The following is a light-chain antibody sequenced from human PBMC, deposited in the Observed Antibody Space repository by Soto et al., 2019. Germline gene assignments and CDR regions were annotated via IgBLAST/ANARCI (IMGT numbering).Light chain of an antibody. Sequence: EIVVTQSPATLSLSPGERATLSCRASQSVSSYLAWYQRKPGQAPRLLIYDASNRATGIPARFSGSGSGTDFTLTISSLEPEDFAVYYCQQRSNWQGATFGGGTKVDI. CDR1: QSVSSY. CDR2: DAS. J-gene: IGKJ4*01. V-gene: IGKV3-11*01. CDR3: QQRSNWQGAT.